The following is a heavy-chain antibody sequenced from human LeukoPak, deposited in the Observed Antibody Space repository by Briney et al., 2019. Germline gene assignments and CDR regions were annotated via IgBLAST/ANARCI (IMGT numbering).Heavy chain of an antibody. Sequence: PGGSLRLSCAASGFTFSSYSMNWVRQAPGKGLEWVSYISSSSSTIYYADSAKGRFTISRDNAKNSLYLQMNSLRAEDTAVYYCARRVGATDVDYWGQGTLVTVSS. J-gene: IGHJ4*02. CDR2: ISSSSSTI. CDR3: ARRVGATDVDY. CDR1: GFTFSSYS. D-gene: IGHD1-26*01. V-gene: IGHV3-48*04.